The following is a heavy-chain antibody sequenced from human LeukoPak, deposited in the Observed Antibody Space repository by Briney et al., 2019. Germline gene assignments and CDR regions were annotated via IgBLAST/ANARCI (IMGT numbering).Heavy chain of an antibody. CDR2: INHSGST. Sequence: SETLSLTCAVYGGSFSGYYWSWIRQPPGKGLEWIGEINHSGSTNYNPSLKSRVTISVDTSKNQFSLKLSSVTAADTAVYYCATIYYGGLPWFGEPGHWFDPWGQGTLVTVSS. J-gene: IGHJ5*02. V-gene: IGHV4-34*01. D-gene: IGHD3-10*01. CDR3: ATIYYGGLPWFGEPGHWFDP. CDR1: GGSFSGYY.